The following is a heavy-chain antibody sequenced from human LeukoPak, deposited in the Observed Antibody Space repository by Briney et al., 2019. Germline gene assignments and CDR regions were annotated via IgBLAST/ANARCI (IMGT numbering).Heavy chain of an antibody. CDR2: IYTSGST. D-gene: IGHD6-13*01. V-gene: IGHV4-61*02. CDR1: GGSISSGSYY. CDR3: ARELGGIAAAPPLD. Sequence: PSRTLSLTCTVSGGSISSGSYYWSWIRQPAGKGLEWIGRIYTSGSTNYNPSLKSRVTISVDTSKNQFSLKLSSVTAADTAVYYCARELGGIAAAPPLDWGQETLVTVSS. J-gene: IGHJ4*02.